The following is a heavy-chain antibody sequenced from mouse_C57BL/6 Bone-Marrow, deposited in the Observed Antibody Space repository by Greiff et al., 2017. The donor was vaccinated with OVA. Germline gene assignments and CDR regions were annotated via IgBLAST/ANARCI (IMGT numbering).Heavy chain of an antibody. J-gene: IGHJ1*03. CDR2: INSDGGST. CDR3: ARQNWDGFYWYFDV. Sequence: EVQLVESGGGLVQPGESLKLSCESNEYEFPSHDMSWVRKTPEKRLELVAAINSDGGSTYYPDTMEGRFIISRDNTKKTLYLQMSSLRSEDTALDYCARQNWDGFYWYFDVWGTGTTVTVSS. CDR1: EYEFPSHD. V-gene: IGHV5-2*01. D-gene: IGHD4-1*01.